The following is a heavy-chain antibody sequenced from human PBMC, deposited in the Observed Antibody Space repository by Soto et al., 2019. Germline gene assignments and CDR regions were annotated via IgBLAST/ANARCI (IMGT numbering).Heavy chain of an antibody. CDR3: AREYCSSTSCLNWFDP. J-gene: IGHJ5*02. V-gene: IGHV3-48*01. CDR2: INPIDSDTI. Sequence: GESLKISCKASGYIFTTYWIAWVRQMPGQGLEWIGIINPIDSDTIYYADSVKGRFTISRDNAKNSLYLQMNSLRAEDTAVYYCAREYCSSTSCLNWFDPWGQGTLVTVSS. D-gene: IGHD2-2*01. CDR1: GYIFTTYW.